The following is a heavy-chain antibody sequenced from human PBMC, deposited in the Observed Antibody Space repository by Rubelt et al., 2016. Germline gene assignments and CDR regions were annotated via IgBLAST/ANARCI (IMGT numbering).Heavy chain of an antibody. J-gene: IGHJ6*02. CDR3: ARFALPAVTTAYYYCALDV. V-gene: IGHV1-3*01. D-gene: IGHD4-17*01. CDR2: IDAGNGDT. CDR1: GYPFATYV. Sequence: QVQLVQSGAEVKRPGASVKVSCKASGYPFATYVMHWVRQAPGHRLEWMGWIDAGNGDTKYSINLQGRVTFTRDTSASTAYMGLSSLRSEDSAVYYCARFALPAVTTAYYYCALDVWGQGTTVTVSS.